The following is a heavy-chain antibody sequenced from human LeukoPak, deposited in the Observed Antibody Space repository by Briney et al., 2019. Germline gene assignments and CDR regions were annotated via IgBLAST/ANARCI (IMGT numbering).Heavy chain of an antibody. CDR3: ARDGAGKTVTHLIDY. CDR2: INPDSGGT. D-gene: IGHD4-17*01. V-gene: IGHV1-2*02. Sequence: ASVKVSCKASGYSFTGYYMHWVRQAPGQGLEWMGWINPDSGGTYYAQSFQGRAIMTRDTSISTGYMELRSLRLDDTAVYYCARDGAGKTVTHLIDYWGQGTLVTVSS. CDR1: GYSFTGYY. J-gene: IGHJ4*02.